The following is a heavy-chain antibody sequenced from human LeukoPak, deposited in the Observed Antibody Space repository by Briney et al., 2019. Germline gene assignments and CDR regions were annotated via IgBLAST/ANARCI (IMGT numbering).Heavy chain of an antibody. D-gene: IGHD3-16*01. J-gene: IGHJ4*02. CDR1: GFPFSSSA. V-gene: IGHV3-23*01. Sequence: TGGSLRLSCAASGFPFSSSAMSWVRQTPANGLEWVSSITGDGVTTYYADSVKGRFTISIDNSKNVLFLQMNSLGAEASASYFCATERRRVDTSMIRSYYFDYWGQGTPVTVSS. CDR2: ITGDGVTT. CDR3: ATERRRVDTSMIRSYYFDY.